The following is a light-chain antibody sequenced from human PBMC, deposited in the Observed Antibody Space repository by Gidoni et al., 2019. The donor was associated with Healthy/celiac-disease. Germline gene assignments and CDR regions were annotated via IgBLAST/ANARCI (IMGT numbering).Light chain of an antibody. CDR3: AAWDDSLNGPV. V-gene: IGLV1-44*01. CDR2: SNN. CDR1: SSNIGSNT. Sequence: QSVLTHPPSASGPPRPMVTISCSGSSSNIGSNTVNWYQQLPGTAPKLLIYSNNQRPSGVPDRFSGSKSGTSASLAISGLQSEDEADYYCAAWDDSLNGPVFGTGTKVTVL. J-gene: IGLJ1*01.